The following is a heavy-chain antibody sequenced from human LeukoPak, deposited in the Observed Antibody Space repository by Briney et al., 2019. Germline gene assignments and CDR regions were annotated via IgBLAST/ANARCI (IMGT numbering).Heavy chain of an antibody. CDR3: ASTVDYYGSGRLTTPNNWFDP. CDR1: GGTFSSYT. D-gene: IGHD3-10*01. Sequence: SVKVSCKASGGTFSSYTISWVRQAPGQGLEWMGRIIPILGIANYAQKLQGRVTITADKSTSTAYMELSSLRSEDTAVYYCASTVDYYGSGRLTTPNNWFDPWGQGTLVTVSS. V-gene: IGHV1-69*02. J-gene: IGHJ5*02. CDR2: IIPILGIA.